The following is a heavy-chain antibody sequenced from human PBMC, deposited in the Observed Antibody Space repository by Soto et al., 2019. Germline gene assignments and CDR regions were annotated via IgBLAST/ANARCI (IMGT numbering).Heavy chain of an antibody. J-gene: IGHJ4*02. CDR3: AKDNEYSRTLAFSSADN. CDR2: ISHDGSYK. Sequence: GWSLRLSCAASGFTFSSYGMHWVRQAPGKGLEWVAVISHDGSYKYYGESVKGRFAISRDNSKNTLYLQMNSLESEDTAVYYCAKDNEYSRTLAFSSADNWGQGTQVTSPQ. V-gene: IGHV3-30*18. CDR1: GFTFSSYG. D-gene: IGHD6-13*01.